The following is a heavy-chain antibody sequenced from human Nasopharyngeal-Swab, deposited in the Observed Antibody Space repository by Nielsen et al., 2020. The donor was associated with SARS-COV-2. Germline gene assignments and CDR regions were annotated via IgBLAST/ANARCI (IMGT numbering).Heavy chain of an antibody. Sequence: GESLKISCAASGFTVSSNYMSWVRQAPGKGLEWVSVIYSGGNTYYADSVKGRFTISRHNSKNTLYLQMNSLRAEDTAVYYCAGVYYDAFDIWGQGTMVTVSS. CDR1: GFTVSSNY. J-gene: IGHJ3*02. CDR2: IYSGGNT. CDR3: AGVYYDAFDI. V-gene: IGHV3-53*04. D-gene: IGHD2-8*01.